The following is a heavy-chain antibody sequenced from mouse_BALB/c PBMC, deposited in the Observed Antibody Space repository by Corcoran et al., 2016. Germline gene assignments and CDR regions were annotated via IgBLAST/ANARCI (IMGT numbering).Heavy chain of an antibody. Sequence: EVQLQQSGAELVKPGASVKLSCTASGFNIKDTYMHWVKQRPEQGLEWIGRIDPANGNTKYDPKFQGKATITADTSSNTAYLQLSSLTSEDTAVYYCAPYDGYSWFAYWGQGTLVTVSA. CDR2: IDPANGNT. J-gene: IGHJ3*01. CDR3: APYDGYSWFAY. V-gene: IGHV14-3*02. D-gene: IGHD2-3*01. CDR1: GFNIKDTY.